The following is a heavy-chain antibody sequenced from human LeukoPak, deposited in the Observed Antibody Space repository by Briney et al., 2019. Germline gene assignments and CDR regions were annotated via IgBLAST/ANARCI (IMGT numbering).Heavy chain of an antibody. J-gene: IGHJ6*02. CDR3: ARGGAQGMDV. V-gene: IGHV3-11*01. D-gene: IGHD1-26*01. Sequence: GGSLRLSCAASGFTFSDYYMSWIRQAPGKGLEWVSYISGVASNIYYADSVKGRFTISRDNAKNSVYLQMNSLRAEDTAVYYCARGGAQGMDVWGQGTTVTVSS. CDR2: ISGVASNI. CDR1: GFTFSDYY.